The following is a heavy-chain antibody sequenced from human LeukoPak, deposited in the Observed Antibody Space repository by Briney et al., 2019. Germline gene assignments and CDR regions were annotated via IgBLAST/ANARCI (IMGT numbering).Heavy chain of an antibody. D-gene: IGHD5-18*01. J-gene: IGHJ4*02. V-gene: IGHV1-24*01. CDR1: GYTFTELS. Sequence: ASVKLTCKVSGYTFTELSMHWVRQAPGQGLEWMGGFDPEDGETIYAQKFQSRVTMTEDTSTDTAYMELSSLRSEDTAVYYCATLEYSYGISWGQGTLVIVSS. CDR3: ATLEYSYGIS. CDR2: FDPEDGET.